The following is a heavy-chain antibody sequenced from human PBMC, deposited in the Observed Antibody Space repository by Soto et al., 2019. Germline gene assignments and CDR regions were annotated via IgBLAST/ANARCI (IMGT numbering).Heavy chain of an antibody. J-gene: IGHJ4*02. D-gene: IGHD3-16*01. Sequence: SVKVSCKASGGTFSSYAISWVRQAPGQGLEWMGGIIPIFGTANYAQKFQGRVTITADESTSTAYMELSSLRSEDTAVYYCAKDYVRLGELENWGQGTLVTVSS. CDR2: IIPIFGTA. CDR3: AKDYVRLGELEN. V-gene: IGHV1-69*13. CDR1: GGTFSSYA.